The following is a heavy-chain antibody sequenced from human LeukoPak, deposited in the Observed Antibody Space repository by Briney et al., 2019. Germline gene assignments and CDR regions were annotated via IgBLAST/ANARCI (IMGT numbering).Heavy chain of an antibody. Sequence: SETLSLTCAVSGGSISSYYWSWIRKPPGKGLEWIGHIYYSGSTNYNPSLKSRVTISVDTSKNQFSLKLSSVTAADTAVYYCARDGPPGTDHDAFDIWGQGTMVTVSS. V-gene: IGHV4-59*01. CDR3: ARDGPPGTDHDAFDI. CDR1: GGSISSYY. J-gene: IGHJ3*02. CDR2: IYYSGST. D-gene: IGHD6-13*01.